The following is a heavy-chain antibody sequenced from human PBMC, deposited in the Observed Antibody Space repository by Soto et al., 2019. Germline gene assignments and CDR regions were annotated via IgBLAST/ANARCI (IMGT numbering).Heavy chain of an antibody. J-gene: IGHJ4*02. D-gene: IGHD2-15*01. CDR3: ARNRRGGPPSL. CDR2: MYYSGST. Sequence: SETLSLTCSVSGGSINDYYWSWIRQPPGKGLEWIGYMYYSGSTNYNPSLKSRVTILVDAPKNEYSLRLSSVSAADTAVYYCARNRRGGPPSLWGQGTLVTVS. CDR1: GGSINDYY. V-gene: IGHV4-59*01.